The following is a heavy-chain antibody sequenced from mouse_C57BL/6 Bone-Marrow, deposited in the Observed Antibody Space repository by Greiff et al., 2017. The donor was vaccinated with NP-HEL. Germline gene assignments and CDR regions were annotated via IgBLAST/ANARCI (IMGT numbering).Heavy chain of an antibody. J-gene: IGHJ3*01. D-gene: IGHD3-3*01. Sequence: EVMLVESGEGLVKPGGSLKLSCAASGFTFSSYAMSWVRQTPEKRLEWVAYISSGGDYIHYADTVKGRFTISRDNARNTLYLQMSSLKSEDTAMYYCTRGAAWFAYWGQGTLVTVSA. CDR2: ISSGGDYI. CDR1: GFTFSSYA. CDR3: TRGAAWFAY. V-gene: IGHV5-9-1*02.